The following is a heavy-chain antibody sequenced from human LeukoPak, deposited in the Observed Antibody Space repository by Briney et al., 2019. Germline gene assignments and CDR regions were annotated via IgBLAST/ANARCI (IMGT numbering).Heavy chain of an antibody. D-gene: IGHD6-6*01. CDR1: GGSISSSSYY. CDR3: ASVAARPMTYYYMDV. CDR2: IYYSGST. V-gene: IGHV4-39*07. J-gene: IGHJ6*03. Sequence: SETLSLTCAVSGGSISSSSYYWGWIRQPPGKGLEWIGSIYYSGSTYYNPSLKSRVTISVDTSKNQFSLKLSSVTAADTAVYYCASVAARPMTYYYMDVWGKGTTVTVSS.